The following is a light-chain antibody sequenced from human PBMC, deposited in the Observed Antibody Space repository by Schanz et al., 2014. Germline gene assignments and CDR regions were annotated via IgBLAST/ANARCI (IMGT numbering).Light chain of an antibody. Sequence: DIVMTQSPDSLAVSLGERATINCKSSQSVLYSSNNKNYLTWYQQKPGQPPKLLIYWASTRESGVPDRFSGSGSGTDFTLIISSLQAEDGAVYYCQQYYSTLYTFGQGTKLESK. J-gene: IGKJ2*01. CDR2: WAS. V-gene: IGKV4-1*01. CDR3: QQYYSTLYT. CDR1: QSVLYSSNNKNY.